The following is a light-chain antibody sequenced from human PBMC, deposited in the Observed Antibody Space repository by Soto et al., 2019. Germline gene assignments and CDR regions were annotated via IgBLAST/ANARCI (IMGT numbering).Light chain of an antibody. CDR2: AAS. Sequence: DIQMTQSPSSLSASVGDRVTITCRASQGISTYLAWYQQKPGKVPKLLIYAASTLQSGVPSRVSGSGSGTDFTLTISSLQPEDVATYYCQKYDTAPRTVGGGTKVEIK. CDR1: QGISTY. V-gene: IGKV1-27*01. J-gene: IGKJ4*01. CDR3: QKYDTAPRT.